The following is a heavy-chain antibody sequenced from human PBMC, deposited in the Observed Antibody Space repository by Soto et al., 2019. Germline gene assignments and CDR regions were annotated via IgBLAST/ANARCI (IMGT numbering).Heavy chain of an antibody. CDR2: IYYSGST. CDR1: GGSVSSGDYF. CDR3: ARFPNYYYYGFDV. Sequence: NPSETLSLTCTVSGGSVSSGDYFWSWLRQSPGKRLEWIAYIYYSGSTNYNPSPKSRATISVDTSKSQVSLTLTSMTAADAALYYCARFPNYYYYGFDVWGQGTAVTVSS. D-gene: IGHD3-10*01. J-gene: IGHJ6*02. V-gene: IGHV4-61*08.